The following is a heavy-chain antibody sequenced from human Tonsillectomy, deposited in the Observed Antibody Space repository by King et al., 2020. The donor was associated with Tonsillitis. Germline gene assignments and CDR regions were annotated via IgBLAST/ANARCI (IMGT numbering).Heavy chain of an antibody. CDR1: GYTFTSYT. CDR2: INAGTGNT. V-gene: IGHV1-3*01. Sequence: QLVQSGAEVKKPGASVKVSCKASGYTFTSYTMHWVRQAPGQRLEWMGWINAGTGNTKYSQKFQGSVTITRAPSASPAYMELSSRRSEDTAVYYCAGGWTTVTTGYYHYYMDVWGKGTTVTVSS. CDR3: AGGWTTVTTGYYHYYMDV. J-gene: IGHJ6*03. D-gene: IGHD4-17*01.